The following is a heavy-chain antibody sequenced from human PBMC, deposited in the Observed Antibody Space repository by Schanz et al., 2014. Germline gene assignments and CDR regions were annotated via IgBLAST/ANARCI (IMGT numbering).Heavy chain of an antibody. V-gene: IGHV1-69*02. CDR3: AGTYCSSTSCYTGYYYMDV. CDR2: IIPILGIA. Sequence: QVQLVQSGAEVKKPGSSVTVSCKASGGTFSTYTISWVRQAPGQGLEWMGRIIPILGIANYAQKFQGRVTITAYKSTFTAYMELTSLRSEDTAVYYCAGTYCSSTSCYTGYYYMDVWGKGTTVTVSS. CDR1: GGTFSTYT. D-gene: IGHD2-2*02. J-gene: IGHJ6*03.